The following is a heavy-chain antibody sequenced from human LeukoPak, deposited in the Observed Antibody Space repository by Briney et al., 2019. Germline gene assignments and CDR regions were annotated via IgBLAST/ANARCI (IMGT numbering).Heavy chain of an antibody. Sequence: PSETLSLTCAVYGGSFSGYYWSWIRQPPGKGLEWIGEINHSGSTNYNPSLKSRVTISVDTSKNQFSLKLSSVTAADTAVYYCARGGGYSSSWYPDYWGQGTLVTVSS. J-gene: IGHJ4*02. V-gene: IGHV4-34*01. D-gene: IGHD6-13*01. CDR3: ARGGGYSSSWYPDY. CDR2: INHSGST. CDR1: GGSFSGYY.